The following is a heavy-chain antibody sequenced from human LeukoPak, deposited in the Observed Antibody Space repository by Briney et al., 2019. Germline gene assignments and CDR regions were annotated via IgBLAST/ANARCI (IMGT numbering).Heavy chain of an antibody. V-gene: IGHV1-46*01. D-gene: IGHD3-3*01. CDR1: GYTFTSYY. J-gene: IGHJ6*03. CDR3: ARVRGVSRDVLRFLEWPLYYMDV. Sequence: ASVKVSCKASGYTFTSYYMHWVRQAPGQGLEWMGIINPSGGSTSYAQKFQGRVTMTRDTSTSTVYMELSSVTAADTAVYYCARVRGVSRDVLRFLEWPLYYMDVWGKGTTVTVSS. CDR2: INPSGGST.